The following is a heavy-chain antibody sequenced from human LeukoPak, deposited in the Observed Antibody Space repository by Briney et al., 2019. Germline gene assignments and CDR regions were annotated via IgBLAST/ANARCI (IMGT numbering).Heavy chain of an antibody. Sequence: SVKVSCKASGGTFSSYAISWVRQAPAQGLEWMGRIIPIFGIANYAQKFQGRVTITADKSTTPAYMELSRPTSEDTPVYYCARSLGTTFGVDYWGQGTLVTVSS. J-gene: IGHJ4*02. CDR2: IIPIFGIA. V-gene: IGHV1-69*04. D-gene: IGHD3-16*01. CDR1: GGTFSSYA. CDR3: ARSLGTTFGVDY.